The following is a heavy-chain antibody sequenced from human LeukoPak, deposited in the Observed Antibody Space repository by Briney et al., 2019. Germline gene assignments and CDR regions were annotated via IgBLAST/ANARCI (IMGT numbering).Heavy chain of an antibody. CDR2: VDNDGINT. Sequence: GGSLRLSCAGSGFTFGGYWMHWVRQVPGKGLVWVSRVDNDGINTIYEDSVKGRFTISRDNAKNTLYLHMTSLRAEDTAVYYCAKDRGTPDAFDLWGQGTMVTVSS. V-gene: IGHV3-74*01. J-gene: IGHJ3*01. D-gene: IGHD5-24*01. CDR3: AKDRGTPDAFDL. CDR1: GFTFGGYW.